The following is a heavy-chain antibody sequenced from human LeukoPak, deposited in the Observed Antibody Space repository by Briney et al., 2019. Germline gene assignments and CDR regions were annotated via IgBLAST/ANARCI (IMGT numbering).Heavy chain of an antibody. Sequence: PGASLTLSCAASGFTLNKYGMHWVRQAPGKGLEWVAVISSGGTDKYYADSVKGRFTISRDNSKNTLYLHMNNPRAEDTAVYFCARSPFTFYYDTNGSSDVLDIWGPGTMVTVSS. D-gene: IGHD3-22*01. CDR2: ISSGGTDK. V-gene: IGHV3-30*03. CDR1: GFTLNKYG. CDR3: ARSPFTFYYDTNGSSDVLDI. J-gene: IGHJ3*02.